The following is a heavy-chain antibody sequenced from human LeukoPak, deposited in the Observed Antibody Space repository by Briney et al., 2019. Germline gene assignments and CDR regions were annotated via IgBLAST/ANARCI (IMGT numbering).Heavy chain of an antibody. D-gene: IGHD6-25*01. CDR3: ARVAAAHYSNEAFDI. CDR1: GFTFSVYS. J-gene: IGHJ3*02. V-gene: IGHV3-21*01. Sequence: GGSLSLSCAASGFTFSVYSLNGFRRAPGRGLEGFFSITSRSSNIYYADSVKGRFTIFRDNAKNSLYLQMNSLRAEDTAVYYCARVAAAHYSNEAFDIWGHGTMVTVSS. CDR2: ITSRSSNI.